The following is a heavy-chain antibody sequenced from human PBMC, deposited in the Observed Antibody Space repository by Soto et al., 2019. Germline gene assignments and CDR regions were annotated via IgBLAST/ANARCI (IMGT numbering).Heavy chain of an antibody. Sequence: SETLSLTCAVYGGSFSGYYWSWIRQPPGKGLEWIGEINHSGSTNYNPSLKSRVTISVDTSKNQFSLKLSSVTAADTAVYYCERDAMGYGYPYYFDYWGQGTLVTVSS. CDR1: GGSFSGYY. CDR3: ERDAMGYGYPYYFDY. CDR2: INHSGST. V-gene: IGHV4-34*01. D-gene: IGHD5-18*01. J-gene: IGHJ4*02.